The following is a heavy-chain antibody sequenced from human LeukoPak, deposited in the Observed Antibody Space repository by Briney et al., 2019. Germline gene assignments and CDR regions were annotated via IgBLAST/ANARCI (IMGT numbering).Heavy chain of an antibody. V-gene: IGHV3-23*01. Sequence: PGGSLRLSCAASGFTFSSYAMSWVRQAPGKGLEWVSAFSGAGSSTNYADSVKGRFTISRDNSQNTLYLQMNSPRVEDTAVYYCATHHDYSNSNYFDFWGPGTLVTVSS. CDR1: GFTFSSYA. CDR2: FSGAGSST. CDR3: ATHHDYSNSNYFDF. D-gene: IGHD4-11*01. J-gene: IGHJ4*02.